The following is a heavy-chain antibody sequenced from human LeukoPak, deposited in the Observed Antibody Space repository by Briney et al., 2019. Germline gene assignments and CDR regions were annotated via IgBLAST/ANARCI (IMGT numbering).Heavy chain of an antibody. D-gene: IGHD2-2*01. Sequence: PGSSVKVSCKASGGTFSSYAISWVRQAPGQGLEWMGRIIPIFGTANYAQKFQGRVTITTDESTSTAYMELSSLRSEDTAVYYCARGGRYQLPRGNWFDPWGQGTLVTVSS. V-gene: IGHV1-69*05. J-gene: IGHJ5*02. CDR2: IIPIFGTA. CDR1: GGTFSSYA. CDR3: ARGGRYQLPRGNWFDP.